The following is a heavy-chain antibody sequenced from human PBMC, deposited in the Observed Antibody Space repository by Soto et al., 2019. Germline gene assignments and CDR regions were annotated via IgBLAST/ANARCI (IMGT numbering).Heavy chain of an antibody. V-gene: IGHV1-69*13. CDR1: GGTFSSYA. CDR3: ASPHLDSSGYYY. D-gene: IGHD3-22*01. CDR2: IIPIFGTA. Sequence: ASVKVSCKASGGTFSSYAISWVRQAPGQGLEWMGGIIPIFGTANYAQKFQGRVTITADESTSTAYMELSSLRSEDTAVYYCASPHLDSSGYYYWGQGTLVTVSS. J-gene: IGHJ4*02.